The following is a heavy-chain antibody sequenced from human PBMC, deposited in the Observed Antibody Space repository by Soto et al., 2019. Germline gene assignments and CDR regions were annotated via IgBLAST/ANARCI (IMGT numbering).Heavy chain of an antibody. J-gene: IGHJ4*02. CDR2: ISYDGSNK. D-gene: IGHD5-18*01. Sequence: QVQLVESGGGVVQPGRSLRLSCAASGFTFSSYGMHWVRQAPGKGLEWVAVISYDGSNKYYADSVKGRFTISRDNSKNTLYLQMNSLRAEDTAVYYCAKDTEGAAMGPFDYWGQGTLVTVSS. CDR3: AKDTEGAAMGPFDY. CDR1: GFTFSSYG. V-gene: IGHV3-30*18.